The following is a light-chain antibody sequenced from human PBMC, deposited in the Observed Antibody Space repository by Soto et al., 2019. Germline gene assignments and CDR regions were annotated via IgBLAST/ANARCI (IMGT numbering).Light chain of an antibody. V-gene: IGKV3-20*01. CDR1: QTISSSY. J-gene: IGKJ4*01. CDR2: AAS. Sequence: EIVLTQSPHTLSLSPGERASLSCRTSQTISSSYFAWYQQKPGQSPRLLVYAASIRAPGIPDRFSGSGSGADFTRTSSRLEPADFAVDYRQHDDVSLTFGGGTRVEIK. CDR3: QHDDVSLT.